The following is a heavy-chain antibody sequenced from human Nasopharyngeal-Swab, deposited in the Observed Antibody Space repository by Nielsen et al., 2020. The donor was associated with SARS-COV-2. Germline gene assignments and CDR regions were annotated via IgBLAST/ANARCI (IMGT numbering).Heavy chain of an antibody. D-gene: IGHD6-19*01. CDR2: ISVSGGRT. CDR3: AKEEQWLVHD. Sequence: GESLKISCAASGFTFNNYAMSWVRQAPGKGPECVSGISVSGGRTYYADSVTGRFTISRDNSKNMLVLQMNSLRAEDTAVYYCAKEEQWLVHDWGQGTLVTGSS. V-gene: IGHV3-23*01. J-gene: IGHJ4*02. CDR1: GFTFNNYA.